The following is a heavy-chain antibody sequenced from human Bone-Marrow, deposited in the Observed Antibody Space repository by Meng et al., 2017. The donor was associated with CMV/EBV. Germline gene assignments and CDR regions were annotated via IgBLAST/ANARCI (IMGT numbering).Heavy chain of an antibody. V-gene: IGHV3-15*05. CDR1: GFTFSNAW. CDR3: ASLLYYPNWFDP. J-gene: IGHJ5*02. Sequence: GGSLRLSCAASGFTFSNAWMSWVRQAPGKGLEWVGRIKSKTDGGTTDYAAPVKGRFTISRDDSKNTLYLQMNSLRAEDTAVYYCASLLYYPNWFDPWGQGTLVTVSS. D-gene: IGHD3-10*01. CDR2: IKSKTDGGTT.